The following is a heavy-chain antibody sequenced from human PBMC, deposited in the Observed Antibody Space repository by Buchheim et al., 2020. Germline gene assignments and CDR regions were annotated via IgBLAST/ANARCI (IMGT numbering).Heavy chain of an antibody. CDR2: INQDGSGK. CDR3: ATSGYERNWADD. D-gene: IGHD7-27*01. Sequence: EVQLVESGGGLVRPGGSLRLSCAASGFTFSAYWMSWVRQAPGKGLEWVANINQDGSGKNYVDSVKGRFTISRDNTKNSLYLQMNSLRVEDTAVYYCATSGYERNWADDWGQGTL. J-gene: IGHJ4*02. V-gene: IGHV3-7*01. CDR1: GFTFSAYW.